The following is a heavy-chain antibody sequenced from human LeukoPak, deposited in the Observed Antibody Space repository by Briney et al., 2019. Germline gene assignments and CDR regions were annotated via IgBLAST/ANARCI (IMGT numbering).Heavy chain of an antibody. D-gene: IGHD1-26*01. V-gene: IGHV3-9*01. Sequence: GGSLRLSCAASGFTFDDYAMHWVRQAPGKGLEWVSGISWNSGSIGYADSVKGRFTISRDNSKNTLYLQMNSLRAEDTAVYYCASLGAKNYWGQGTLVTVSS. J-gene: IGHJ4*02. CDR3: ASLGAKNY. CDR1: GFTFDDYA. CDR2: ISWNSGSI.